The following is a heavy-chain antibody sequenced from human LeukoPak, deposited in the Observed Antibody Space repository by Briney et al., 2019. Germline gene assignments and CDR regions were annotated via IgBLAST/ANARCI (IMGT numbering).Heavy chain of an antibody. CDR3: ARDSGSDALDI. V-gene: IGHV3-7*04. CDR1: GFSFSSYW. CDR2: IKEDGTEK. Sequence: PGGSLRLPCAASGFSFSSYWMNWVRQAPGKGLEWMANIKEDGTEKHYVDSVKGRFTISRDNAKNSLYLQMNSLRAEDTAVYYCARDSGSDALDIWGQGTMVTVSS. J-gene: IGHJ3*02. D-gene: IGHD3-10*01.